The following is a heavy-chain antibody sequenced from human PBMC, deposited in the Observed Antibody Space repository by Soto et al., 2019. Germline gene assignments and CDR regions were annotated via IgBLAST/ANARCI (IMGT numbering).Heavy chain of an antibody. CDR1: ADSVSTNSAA. CDR2: TYYTSKWFN. Sequence: SQTLSLTCAISADSVSTNSAAWNWVRQSPSRGLEWLGRTYYTSKWFNDYAVSVKGGITINPDTSKNQCSLQLNSVTPEDTAVYYCAGGYGINVWGQETTVTVSS. CDR3: AGGYGINV. V-gene: IGHV6-1*01. J-gene: IGHJ6*02.